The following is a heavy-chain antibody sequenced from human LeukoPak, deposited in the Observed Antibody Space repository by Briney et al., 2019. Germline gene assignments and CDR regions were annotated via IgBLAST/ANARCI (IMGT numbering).Heavy chain of an antibody. CDR1: GVSISRFY. J-gene: IGHJ4*02. Sequence: SETLSLTCTTSGVSISRFYWRWVRQPPGKGLEWIGNIYSGVPTYFNPSLKSRVIISVDTFKNQFSLNLTSVTAADTAMYYCVQTTGWPGFDYWGQGILVTVSS. D-gene: IGHD1-1*01. V-gene: IGHV4-4*09. CDR3: VQTTGWPGFDY. CDR2: IYSGVPT.